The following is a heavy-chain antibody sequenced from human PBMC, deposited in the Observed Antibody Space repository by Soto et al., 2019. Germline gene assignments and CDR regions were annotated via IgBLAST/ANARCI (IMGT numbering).Heavy chain of an antibody. Sequence: QVRLQESGPGLVKPSETLSLSCLVSGDSVGNGPYYWSWIRQSPGEGLEWIDYIYYSGSTNVNPSLESRVNISIDMSKNLFFLELRSVTAADAAVYFCARVGSSCHSGGCYYYYGLGVWGQGTTVAISS. J-gene: IGHJ6*02. CDR2: IYYSGST. D-gene: IGHD1-26*01. CDR1: GDSVGNGPYY. V-gene: IGHV4-61*01. CDR3: ARVGSSCHSGGCYYYYGLGV.